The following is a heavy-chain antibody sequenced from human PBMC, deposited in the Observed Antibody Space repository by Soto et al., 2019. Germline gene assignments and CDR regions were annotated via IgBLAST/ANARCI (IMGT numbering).Heavy chain of an antibody. V-gene: IGHV4-31*03. Sequence: SETLSLTCTVSGGSISSGGYYWSWIRQHPGKGLEWIGYIYYSGSTYYNPSLKSRVTISVDTSKNQFSLKLSSVTAADTAVYYCARLVSGRYCSSTSCPYYFDYWGQGTLVTVSS. D-gene: IGHD2-2*01. J-gene: IGHJ4*02. CDR1: GGSISSGGYY. CDR3: ARLVSGRYCSSTSCPYYFDY. CDR2: IYYSGST.